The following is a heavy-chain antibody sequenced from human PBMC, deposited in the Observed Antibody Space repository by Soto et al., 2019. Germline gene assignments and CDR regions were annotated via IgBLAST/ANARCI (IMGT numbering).Heavy chain of an antibody. CDR2: VYDSGSS. D-gene: IGHD5-12*01. J-gene: IGHJ4*02. V-gene: IGHV4-30-4*01. Sequence: SETLSLTCTVSGASISSGDYFWSWIRQSPGKGLEWIGYVYDSGSSYYNPSLKSRVTMSVDTSKNQFSLKLRSVTAADTAVYYCAREKGYISGPKNFDYWGQGTLVTVSS. CDR3: AREKGYISGPKNFDY. CDR1: GASISSGDYF.